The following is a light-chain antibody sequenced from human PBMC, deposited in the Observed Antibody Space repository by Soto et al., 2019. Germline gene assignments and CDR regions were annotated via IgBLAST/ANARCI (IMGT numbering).Light chain of an antibody. V-gene: IGKV4-1*01. CDR2: WAS. J-gene: IGKJ2*01. Sequence: DIVMTQSPDSLALSLGERATIHCKSSQTLFYTSSNKNYLAWYQQRPGQPPKLLIYWASDRESGVPNRFSGSGSGTDFTLTISCLQSEDFATYYCQQYYSYPYTFGQGTKLEIK. CDR3: QQYYSYPYT. CDR1: QTLFYTSSNKNY.